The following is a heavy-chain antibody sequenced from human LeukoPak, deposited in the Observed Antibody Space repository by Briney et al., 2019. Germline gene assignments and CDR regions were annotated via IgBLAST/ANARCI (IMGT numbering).Heavy chain of an antibody. Sequence: GGSLRLSCAASGFTFSSYSMSWVRQAPGKGLEWVSAISGSGGSTYYADSVKGRFTISRDNSKNTLYLQMNSLRAEDTAVYYCARDYCSSTSCLFDYWGQGTLVTVSS. CDR2: ISGSGGST. J-gene: IGHJ4*02. D-gene: IGHD2-2*01. V-gene: IGHV3-23*01. CDR3: ARDYCSSTSCLFDY. CDR1: GFTFSSYS.